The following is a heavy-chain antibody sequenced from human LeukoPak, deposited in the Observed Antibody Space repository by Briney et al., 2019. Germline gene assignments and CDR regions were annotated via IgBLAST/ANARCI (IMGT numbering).Heavy chain of an antibody. Sequence: SETLSLTCTVSGGSISSSSYYWGWIRQPPGKGLEWIGSIYYSGSTYYNPSLKSRVTISVDTSKNQFSLKLSSVTAADTAVYYCARHQRKSSGWFYMDVWGKGTTVTISS. CDR3: ARHQRKSSGWFYMDV. D-gene: IGHD6-19*01. J-gene: IGHJ6*03. CDR2: IYYSGST. CDR1: GGSISSSSYY. V-gene: IGHV4-39*01.